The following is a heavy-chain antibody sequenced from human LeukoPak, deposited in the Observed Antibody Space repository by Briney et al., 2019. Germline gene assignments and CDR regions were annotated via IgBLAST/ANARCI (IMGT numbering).Heavy chain of an antibody. D-gene: IGHD3-10*01. CDR1: GFTFSSYS. V-gene: IGHV3-48*04. Sequence: GGSLRLSCAASGFTFSSYSMNWVRQAPGKGLEWVSYISSSSSTIYYADSVKGRFTISRDNAKNTLYLQMNSLRVEDTAVYFCARGGPTSLDYWGQGTLVTVSS. CDR3: ARGGPTSLDY. J-gene: IGHJ4*02. CDR2: ISSSSSTI.